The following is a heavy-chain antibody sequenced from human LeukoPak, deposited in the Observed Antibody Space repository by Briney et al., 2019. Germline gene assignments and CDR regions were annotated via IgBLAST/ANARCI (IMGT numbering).Heavy chain of an antibody. V-gene: IGHV3-66*01. CDR3: ARDSEYSGSFSI. CDR2: IYSGGGT. D-gene: IGHD1-26*01. Sequence: GGSLRLSCAASGFTVSDNYMSWVRQAPGKGLEWVSVIYSGGGTYYADSVRGRFTISRDNSKNTLYLQMNSLRAEDTAVYYCARDSEYSGSFSIWGQGTMVTVSS. CDR1: GFTVSDNY. J-gene: IGHJ3*02.